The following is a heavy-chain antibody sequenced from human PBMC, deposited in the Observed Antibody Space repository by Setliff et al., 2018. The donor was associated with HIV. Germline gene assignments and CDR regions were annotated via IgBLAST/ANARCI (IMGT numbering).Heavy chain of an antibody. D-gene: IGHD2-15*01. V-gene: IGHV4-59*08. CDR3: ARVVYTYYYMDV. CDR2: IYYSGST. Sequence: PSETLSLTCTVSGGSISSYYWSWIRQPSGKGLEWIGYIYYSGSTNYNPSLKSRVTISVDTSKSQFSLNMTSVTAADTAVYFCARVVYTYYYMDVWGKGTTVTVSS. CDR1: GGSISSYY. J-gene: IGHJ6*03.